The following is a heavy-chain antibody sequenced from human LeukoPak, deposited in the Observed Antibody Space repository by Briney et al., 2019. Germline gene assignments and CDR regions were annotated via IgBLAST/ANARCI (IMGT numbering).Heavy chain of an antibody. CDR1: GFTFSSYA. D-gene: IGHD6-13*01. CDR3: AREKEAAAGQTYYFDY. Sequence: GRSLRLSCAASGFTFSSYAMHWIRQAPGKGLEWVAVISYDGSNKYYADSVKGRFTISRDNSKNTLYLQMNSLRAEDTAVYYCAREKEAAAGQTYYFDYWGQGTLVTVSS. CDR2: ISYDGSNK. V-gene: IGHV3-30*04. J-gene: IGHJ4*02.